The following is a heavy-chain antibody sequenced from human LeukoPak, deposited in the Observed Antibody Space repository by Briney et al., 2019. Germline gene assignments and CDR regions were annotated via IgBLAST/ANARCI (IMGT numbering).Heavy chain of an antibody. Sequence: GGSLRLSCAASGFTFSSYAMSWVRQAPGKGLERVSAISGSGGSTYYADSVKGRFTISRDNSKNTLYLQMNSLRAEDTAVYYCAKSPRGYSYGYYLLTGYYFDYWGQGTLVTVSS. D-gene: IGHD5-18*01. J-gene: IGHJ4*02. CDR3: AKSPRGYSYGYYLLTGYYFDY. CDR1: GFTFSSYA. V-gene: IGHV3-23*01. CDR2: ISGSGGST.